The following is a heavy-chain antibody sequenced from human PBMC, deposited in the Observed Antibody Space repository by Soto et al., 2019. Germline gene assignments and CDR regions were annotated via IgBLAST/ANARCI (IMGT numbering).Heavy chain of an antibody. D-gene: IGHD3-10*01. J-gene: IGHJ4*01. CDR2: VYHNGIM. CDR1: GYSISSGYY. V-gene: IGHV4-38-2*02. CDR3: AALWFGELAFNY. Sequence: SETLSLTCSVSGYSISSGYYWGWVRQAPGKGLEWLGSVYHNGIMFHNPSFQSRVTVSVDTSKNQFSLNLRSVTAADTAVYYCAALWFGELAFNYWGHGILVTVSS.